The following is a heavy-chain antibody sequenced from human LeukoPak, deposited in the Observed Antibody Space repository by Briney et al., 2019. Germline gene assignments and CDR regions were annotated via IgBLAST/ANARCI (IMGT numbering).Heavy chain of an antibody. J-gene: IGHJ4*02. Sequence: GRSLRLSCEASGFTFSTYGMHRVRQAPGKGLEWVAVTWYDGSNQYYADSVKGRFTISRDNSKNTMYLQMDSLRDEDTAAYYCAREIRDTGWYVDYWGQGTLVTVSS. CDR2: TWYDGSNQ. CDR1: GFTFSTYG. V-gene: IGHV3-33*01. D-gene: IGHD6-19*01. CDR3: AREIRDTGWYVDY.